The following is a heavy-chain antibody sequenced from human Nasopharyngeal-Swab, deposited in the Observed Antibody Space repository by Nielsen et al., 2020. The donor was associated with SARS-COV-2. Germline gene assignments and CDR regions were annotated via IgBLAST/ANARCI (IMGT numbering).Heavy chain of an antibody. D-gene: IGHD3-3*02. CDR2: ISHSCDLI. CDR1: GFTFSSFG. Sequence: GGSLSLSCAASGFTFSSFGMYWVRQPPGRGLELLSFISHSCDLIHYADSVKDRFTISRDDAKNSLYLQMISLRAEDTAVYYCVRVGESNSINIWFDSGGQGTMVNVSS. J-gene: IGHJ5*01. CDR3: VRVGESNSINIWFDS. V-gene: IGHV3-48*04.